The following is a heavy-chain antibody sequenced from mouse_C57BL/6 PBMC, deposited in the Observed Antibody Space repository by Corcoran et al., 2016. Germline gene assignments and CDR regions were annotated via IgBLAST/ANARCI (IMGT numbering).Heavy chain of an antibody. CDR2: INTYSGVP. Sequence: QIQLVQSGPELKKPGETVKISCKASGYTFTTYGMSWVKQAPGKGLKWMGWINTYSGVPTYADDFKGRFAFSLETSASTAYLQINNRKNEDTATYFCARPPYYYGSRGGYYFDYWGQGTTLTVSS. CDR3: ARPPYYYGSRGGYYFDY. CDR1: GYTFTTYG. V-gene: IGHV9-3*01. J-gene: IGHJ2*01. D-gene: IGHD1-1*01.